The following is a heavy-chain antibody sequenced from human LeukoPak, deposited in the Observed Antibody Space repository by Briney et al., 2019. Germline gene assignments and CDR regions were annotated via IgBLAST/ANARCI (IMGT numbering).Heavy chain of an antibody. CDR3: ARAMDYYYYYYIDV. J-gene: IGHJ6*03. D-gene: IGHD3-10*01. CDR1: GFTFSDYY. CDR2: VSSSGSNI. Sequence: GGSLRLSCAASGFTFSDYYMSWIRQAPGKGLEWVSNVSSSGSNIYYADSVKGRFTISRDNAKNSLYLQMNSLRAEDTAIYYCARAMDYYYYYYIDVWGKGTTVTVSS. V-gene: IGHV3-11*04.